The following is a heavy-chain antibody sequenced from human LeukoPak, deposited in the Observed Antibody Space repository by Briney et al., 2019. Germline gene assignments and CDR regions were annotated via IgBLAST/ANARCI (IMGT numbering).Heavy chain of an antibody. Sequence: SETLSLTCTVSGGSISSGDYYWSWIRQPPGKGLEWIGYIYYSGSTYYNPSLKSRGTISVYTSKNQFSLKLSSVTAAHTAVYYCASQGRRYGSGSYYRPWGQGTLVTVSS. CDR2: IYYSGST. D-gene: IGHD3-10*01. CDR3: ASQGRRYGSGSYYRP. V-gene: IGHV4-30-4*02. CDR1: GGSISSGDYY. J-gene: IGHJ5*02.